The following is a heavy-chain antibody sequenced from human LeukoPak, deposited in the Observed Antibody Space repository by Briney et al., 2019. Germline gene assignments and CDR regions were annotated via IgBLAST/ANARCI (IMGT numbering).Heavy chain of an antibody. Sequence: PGGSLRLSCAASGFTFSSYAMHWVRQAPGKGLDYVSAISSNGGSTYYANSVKGRFTISRDNSKNTLYLQMGSLRAEDMAVYYCARGGAAELYYYMDVWGKGTTVTVSS. J-gene: IGHJ6*03. CDR2: ISSNGGST. V-gene: IGHV3-64*01. CDR1: GFTFSSYA. CDR3: ARGGAAELYYYMDV. D-gene: IGHD6-13*01.